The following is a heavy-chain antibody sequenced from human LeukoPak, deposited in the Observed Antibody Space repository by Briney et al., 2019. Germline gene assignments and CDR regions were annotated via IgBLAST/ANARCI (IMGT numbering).Heavy chain of an antibody. V-gene: IGHV4-39*01. J-gene: IGHJ4*02. CDR2: IYYSGST. D-gene: IGHD1-1*01. CDR3: XXRXNWNDPQDY. CDR1: GGSISSSSYY. Sequence: SETLSLTCTVSGGSISSSSYYWGWIRQPPGKGLEWIGSIYYSGSTYYNPSLKSRVTISVDTSKNQFSLKLSSVTAADTAVYXXXXRXNWNDPQDYWGQGTLVTVSS.